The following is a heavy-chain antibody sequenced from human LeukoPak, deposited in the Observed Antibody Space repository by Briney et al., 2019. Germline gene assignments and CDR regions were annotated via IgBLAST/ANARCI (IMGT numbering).Heavy chain of an antibody. CDR1: DDSIYTNKW. CDR3: ARLVYCGGDCYTNDH. D-gene: IGHD2-21*02. Sequence: PSETLSLTCAVSDDSIYTNKWWSWVRQPPGKGLEWIGEVSQTGTTYYDPSLTGRITISVDRSRNQFSLTLRSATAADTGVYYCARLVYCGGDCYTNDHWGQGTLVTVSS. J-gene: IGHJ4*02. CDR2: VSQTGTT. V-gene: IGHV4-4*02.